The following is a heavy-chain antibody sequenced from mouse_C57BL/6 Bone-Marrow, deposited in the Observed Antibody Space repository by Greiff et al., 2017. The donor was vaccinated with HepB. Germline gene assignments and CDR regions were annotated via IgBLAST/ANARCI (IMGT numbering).Heavy chain of an antibody. Sequence: VQLQQSGAELARPGASVKLSCKASGYTFTSYGISWVKQRTGQGLEWIGEIYPRSGNTYYNEKFKGKATLTADKSSSTAYMELRSLTSEDSAVYFCARNSSGYCYFDYWGQGTTLTVSS. CDR1: GYTFTSYG. CDR2: IYPRSGNT. D-gene: IGHD3-2*02. V-gene: IGHV1-81*01. J-gene: IGHJ2*01. CDR3: ARNSSGYCYFDY.